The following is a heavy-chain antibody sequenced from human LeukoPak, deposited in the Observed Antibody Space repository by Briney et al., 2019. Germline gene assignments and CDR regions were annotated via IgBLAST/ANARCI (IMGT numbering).Heavy chain of an antibody. J-gene: IGHJ6*03. CDR3: ASAIVPDYYYYYMDV. CDR1: GGSISSYY. D-gene: IGHD6-6*01. V-gene: IGHV4-59*01. Sequence: SETLSLTCTVSGGSISSYYWSWIRQPPGKGLEWIGYISYSGSTNYNPSLKSRVVISVDTSKSQFSLKLSSVTAADTTIYYCASAIVPDYYYYYMDVWGKGTTVTVSS. CDR2: ISYSGST.